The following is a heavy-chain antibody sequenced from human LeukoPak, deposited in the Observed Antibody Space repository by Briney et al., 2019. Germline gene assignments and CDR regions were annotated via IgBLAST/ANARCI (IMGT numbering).Heavy chain of an antibody. CDR1: GYTLTELP. CDR2: FDPEDGET. Sequence: ASVKVSCKVSGYTLTELPMHWVRQAPGKGLEWMGGFDPEDGETIYAQKFQGRVTMTEDTSTDTAYMELSSLRSEDTAVYYCAPGTYYYDSSGHLDWGQGTLVTVSS. D-gene: IGHD3-22*01. CDR3: APGTYYYDSSGHLD. V-gene: IGHV1-24*01. J-gene: IGHJ4*02.